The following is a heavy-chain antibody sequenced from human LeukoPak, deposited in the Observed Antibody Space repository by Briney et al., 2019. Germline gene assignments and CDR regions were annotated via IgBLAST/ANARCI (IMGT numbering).Heavy chain of an antibody. CDR2: ISGSGGST. CDR1: GFTFSSYA. CDR3: AKDWTTLYYYDSSAY. D-gene: IGHD3-22*01. J-gene: IGHJ4*02. Sequence: GGSLRLSCVASGFTFSSYAMSWVRQAPGKGLEWVSAISGSGGSTYYADSVKGRFTISRDNSKNTLYLQMNSLRAEDTAVYYCAKDWTTLYYYDSSAYWGQGTLVTVSS. V-gene: IGHV3-23*01.